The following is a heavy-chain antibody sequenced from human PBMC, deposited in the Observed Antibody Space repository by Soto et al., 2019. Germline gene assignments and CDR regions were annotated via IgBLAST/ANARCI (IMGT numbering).Heavy chain of an antibody. J-gene: IGHJ4*02. D-gene: IGHD3-22*01. V-gene: IGHV4-31*03. Sequence: QVQLQEPGPGLVKPSQTLSLTCTVSGDSIGTGGYYWDWIRQHPGKGPEWIGYIHYSGSTYYNPSLKSRLTISLDTSKNLFSLHLSSVTAADTAVYYCATNHDDISGRTPLLFDSWGQGTLVTVSS. CDR1: GDSIGTGGYY. CDR3: ATNHDDISGRTPLLFDS. CDR2: IHYSGST.